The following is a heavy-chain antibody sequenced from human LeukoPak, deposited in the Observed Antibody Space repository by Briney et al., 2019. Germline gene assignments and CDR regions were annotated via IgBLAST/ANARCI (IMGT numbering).Heavy chain of an antibody. CDR2: IKQDGREK. D-gene: IGHD6-13*01. Sequence: LAGGSLRLSCAGSGFTFSNYWMSWVRQAPGKGPEWVANIKQDGREKHYVDSVKGRFIISRDNAKSSLYLQMNSLRADHTAVYYCTRDEAAATNWGQGTLVTVSS. CDR3: TRDEAAATN. CDR1: GFTFSNYW. V-gene: IGHV3-7*01. J-gene: IGHJ4*02.